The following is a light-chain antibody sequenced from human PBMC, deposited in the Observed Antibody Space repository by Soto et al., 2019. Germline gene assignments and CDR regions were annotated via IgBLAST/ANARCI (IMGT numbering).Light chain of an antibody. CDR1: QSVSSSF. CDR2: GAS. J-gene: IGKJ4*02. V-gene: IGKV3-20*01. Sequence: EIVLTQSPGTLSLSPGERATLSCRASQSVSSSFLAWYQQKPGQAPRLLIYGASSRATGIPDRFSGSGSGTDFTLAISRLEPEDVAVYYCQQYGSSPLTFGAVTKVDIK. CDR3: QQYGSSPLT.